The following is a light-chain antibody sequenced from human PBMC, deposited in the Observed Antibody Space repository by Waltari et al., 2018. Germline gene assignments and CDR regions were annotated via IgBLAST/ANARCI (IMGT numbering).Light chain of an antibody. J-gene: IGKJ4*01. CDR1: KSVSSY. V-gene: IGKV3-11*01. CDR3: QHRHRWPLT. CDR2: DAF. Sequence: EIVLTQSPSPLSLSLAERATLSCTASKSVSSYVAWYQQKPGQAPRLLIYDAFNRATGIPARFSGSGSGTDFTLTITSLEPEDFAVYYCQHRHRWPLTFGGGTKVEIK.